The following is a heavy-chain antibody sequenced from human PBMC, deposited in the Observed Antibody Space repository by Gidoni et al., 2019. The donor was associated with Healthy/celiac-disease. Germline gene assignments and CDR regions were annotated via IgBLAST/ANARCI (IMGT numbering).Heavy chain of an antibody. J-gene: IGHJ6*02. D-gene: IGHD2-2*01. V-gene: IGHV4-59*01. CDR1: GGSISSYY. CDR3: ARFNCSSTSCPVHYYYGMDV. CDR2: IYYSGST. Sequence: QVQLQESGPGLVKPSETLSLTCTVSGGSISSYYWSWIRQPPGKGLEWIVYIYYSGSTNYNPSLKSRVTISVDTSTNQFSLKLSSVTAADTAVYYCARFNCSSTSCPVHYYYGMDVWGQGTTVTVSS.